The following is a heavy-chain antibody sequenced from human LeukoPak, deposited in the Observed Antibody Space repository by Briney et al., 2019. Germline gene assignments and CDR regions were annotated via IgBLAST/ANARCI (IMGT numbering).Heavy chain of an antibody. Sequence: ASVKVSCKVSGYTLTELSMHWVRQAPGKGLEWMGGFDPEDGETIYAQTFQGRVTMTEDTSTDTAYMELSSLRSEDTAVYYCATKFLARNYYDGSGLSNYFDYWGQGTLVTVSS. J-gene: IGHJ4*02. CDR2: FDPEDGET. D-gene: IGHD3-22*01. V-gene: IGHV1-24*01. CDR1: GYTLTELS. CDR3: ATKFLARNYYDGSGLSNYFDY.